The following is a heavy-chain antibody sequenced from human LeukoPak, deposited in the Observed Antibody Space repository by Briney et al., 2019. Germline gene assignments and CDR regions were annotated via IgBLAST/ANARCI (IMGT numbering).Heavy chain of an antibody. V-gene: IGHV1-18*01. Sequence: GASVKVSCKASGYTFTSYGISWVRQAPGQGLEWMGRISAYNGNTNYAQKLQGRVTMTTDTSTSTAYMELRSLRSDDTAVYYCARGYYYDSSGYRDNAFDIWGQGTMVTVSS. CDR2: ISAYNGNT. CDR3: ARGYYYDSSGYRDNAFDI. CDR1: GYTFTSYG. J-gene: IGHJ3*02. D-gene: IGHD3-22*01.